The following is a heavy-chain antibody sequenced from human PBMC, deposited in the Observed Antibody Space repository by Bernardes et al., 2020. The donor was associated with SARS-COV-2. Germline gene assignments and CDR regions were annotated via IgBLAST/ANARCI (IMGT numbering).Heavy chain of an antibody. CDR3: AKDSLPFTGYSSSCFDY. J-gene: IGHJ4*02. CDR1: GFTFDDYA. D-gene: IGHD6-13*01. Sequence: GGSLRLSCAASGFTFDDYAMHWVRQAPGKGLEWVSGISWNSGSIGYADSVKGRFTISRDNAKNSLYLQMNSLRAEDTALYYCAKDSLPFTGYSSSCFDYWGQGTLVTVSS. CDR2: ISWNSGSI. V-gene: IGHV3-9*01.